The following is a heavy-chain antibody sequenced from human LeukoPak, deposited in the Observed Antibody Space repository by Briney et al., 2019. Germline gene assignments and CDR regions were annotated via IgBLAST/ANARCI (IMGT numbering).Heavy chain of an antibody. J-gene: IGHJ6*03. Sequence: ASVKVSCKASGGTFSSYAISWVRQAPGQGLEWMGGIIPIFGTANYAQKFQGRVTINADESKGTAYMEMSSLRYEETAVYYCARVSGYCSSTSCYTGQVNRYDYYYMDVWGKGTTVTVSS. CDR3: ARVSGYCSSTSCYTGQVNRYDYYYMDV. CDR2: IIPIFGTA. D-gene: IGHD2-2*02. CDR1: GGTFSSYA. V-gene: IGHV1-69*13.